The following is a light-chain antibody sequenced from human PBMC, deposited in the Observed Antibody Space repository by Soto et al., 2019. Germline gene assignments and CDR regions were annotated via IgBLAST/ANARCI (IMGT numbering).Light chain of an antibody. V-gene: IGLV1-47*01. Sequence: QSALTQPPSASGTPGQRVTISCSGGSYNVGKNLVYWYQQRPGTAPKLIIFKNNQRPSGVPDRFSGYNSGSSASLAISGLRSEDEADYFCAEWDDSLSAWVLGGGTKVTVL. J-gene: IGLJ3*02. CDR2: KNN. CDR1: SYNVGKNL. CDR3: AEWDDSLSAWV.